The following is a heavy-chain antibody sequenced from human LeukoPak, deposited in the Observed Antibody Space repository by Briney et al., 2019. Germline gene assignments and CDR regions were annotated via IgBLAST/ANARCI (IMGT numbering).Heavy chain of an antibody. CDR2: IYYSGST. CDR3: ARDTGPGLGRGFDY. Sequence: TPSQTLSLTCTVSGGSISSGDYYWSWIRQPPGKGLEWIGYIYYSGSTYYNPSLKSRVTISVDTSKNQFSLKLSSVPAADTAVYYSARDTGPGLGRGFDYWGQGTLVTVSS. V-gene: IGHV4-30-4*01. D-gene: IGHD3-10*01. J-gene: IGHJ4*02. CDR1: GGSISSGDYY.